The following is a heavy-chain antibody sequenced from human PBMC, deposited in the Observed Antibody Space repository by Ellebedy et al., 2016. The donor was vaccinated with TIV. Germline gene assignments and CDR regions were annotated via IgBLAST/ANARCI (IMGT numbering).Heavy chain of an antibody. J-gene: IGHJ4*02. D-gene: IGHD4/OR15-4a*01. CDR3: AGGLGALRF. CDR2: IFYSGST. V-gene: IGHV4-59*01. CDR1: GGSIRSFY. Sequence: MPSETLSFTCTVSGGSIRSFYWSWIRQPPGKGLEWFGYIFYSGSTNYNPSLKSRVTISVDTSKNQFSLKLNSVTAADTAVYYCAGGLGALRFWGQGTLVSVSS.